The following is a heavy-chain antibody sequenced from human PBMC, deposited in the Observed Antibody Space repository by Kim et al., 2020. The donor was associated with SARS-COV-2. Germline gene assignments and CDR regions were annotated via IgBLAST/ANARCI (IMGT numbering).Heavy chain of an antibody. CDR1: GFTFTGYT. V-gene: IGHV3-23*01. CDR3: AKPDFGGSKYYLDS. CDR2: IGSTCTK. Sequence: LSLTCAASGFTFTGYTMAWVRQSPGKGLEWVSGIGSTCTKYYADFAKGRFSISRDNSKKTVFLQMSGLRAEDSAVYYCAKPDFGGSKYYLDSWGQGTLVTVTS. D-gene: IGHD3-16*01. J-gene: IGHJ4*02.